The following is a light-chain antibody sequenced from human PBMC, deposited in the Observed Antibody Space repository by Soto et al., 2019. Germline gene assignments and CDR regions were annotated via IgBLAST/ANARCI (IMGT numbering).Light chain of an antibody. CDR3: LQRNSYPALT. CDR2: SAS. Sequence: DIQMSQSPSSLSASVGDRVTITCRASQGIRNDLVWSQQKPGTPPKRLIYSASSWQSGVPSRFSGSGSGTEFTLTISSRQHEDVATYYCLQRNSYPALTGGGGTMGDI. CDR1: QGIRND. J-gene: IGKJ4*01. V-gene: IGKV1-17*01.